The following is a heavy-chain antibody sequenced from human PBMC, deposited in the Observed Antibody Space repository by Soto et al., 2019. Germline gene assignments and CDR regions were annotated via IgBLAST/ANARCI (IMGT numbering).Heavy chain of an antibody. CDR3: ARAQYTGSYFDACDI. J-gene: IGHJ3*02. D-gene: IGHD1-26*01. V-gene: IGHV3-33*03. Sequence: PGVSLRLSWAASGFSFSSYGMHWVRQAPGKGLDWVAVIWYDGSNKYYADPVKGRFTISRDNSKNTLYLQMNSLRVADTAVYYCARAQYTGSYFDACDIWGQGTTVTISS. CDR1: GFSFSSYG. CDR2: IWYDGSNK.